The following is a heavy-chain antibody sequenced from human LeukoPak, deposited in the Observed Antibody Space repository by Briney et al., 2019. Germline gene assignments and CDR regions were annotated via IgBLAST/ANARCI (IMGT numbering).Heavy chain of an antibody. V-gene: IGHV4-31*03. CDR2: IHPSGML. D-gene: IGHD1-26*01. CDR1: GASFHSDDQY. Sequence: PSETLSLTCTVSGASFHSDDQYWNWIRQSPGKGLEWIGSIHPSGMLYNDPSLESRVTMSRDTSQHQFSLNLDSVIAEDTAVYFCSRGLYRRRLGYWGQGILVTVSS. CDR3: SRGLYRRRLGY. J-gene: IGHJ4*02.